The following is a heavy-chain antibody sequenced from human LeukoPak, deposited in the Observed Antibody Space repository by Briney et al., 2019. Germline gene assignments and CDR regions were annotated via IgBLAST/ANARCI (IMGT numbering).Heavy chain of an antibody. CDR3: ARDLRSGSPEY. J-gene: IGHJ4*02. CDR2: IYLGGST. CDR1: GDSISSGSYF. Sequence: SETLSLTCTVSGDSISSGSYFWSWIRQSAGKGLEWIGRIYLGGSTNYNPSLRSRVTISLDTSKNQFSLNLRSVSAADTAIYYCARDLRSGSPEYWGPGTLVTVSX. D-gene: IGHD5-12*01. V-gene: IGHV4-61*02.